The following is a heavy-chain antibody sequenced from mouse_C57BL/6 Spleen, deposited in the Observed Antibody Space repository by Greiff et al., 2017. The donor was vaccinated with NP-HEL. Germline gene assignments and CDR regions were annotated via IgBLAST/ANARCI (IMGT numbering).Heavy chain of an antibody. D-gene: IGHD4-1*01. J-gene: IGHJ2*01. CDR1: GFTFSSYA. V-gene: IGHV5-4*01. CDR3: ARELGRYFDY. Sequence: EVQGVESGGGLVKPGGSLKLSCAASGFTFSSYAMSWVRQTPEKRLEWVATISDGGSYTYYPDNVKGRFTISRDNAKNNLYLQMSHLKSEDTAMYYCARELGRYFDYWGQGTTLTVSS. CDR2: ISDGGSYT.